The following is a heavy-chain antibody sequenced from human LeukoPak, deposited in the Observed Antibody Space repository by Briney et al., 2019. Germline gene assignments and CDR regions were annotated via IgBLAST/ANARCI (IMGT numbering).Heavy chain of an antibody. D-gene: IGHD3-3*01. J-gene: IGHJ4*02. CDR1: GYTFTSYA. V-gene: IGHV1-3*01. Sequence: VASVKVSCKASGYTFTSYAMHWVRQAPGQRLEWMGWINAGNGNTKYSQKFQGRVPITRDTSASTAYMELSSLRSEDTAVYYCARDYDFWSGYHLFDYWGQGTLVTVSS. CDR2: INAGNGNT. CDR3: ARDYDFWSGYHLFDY.